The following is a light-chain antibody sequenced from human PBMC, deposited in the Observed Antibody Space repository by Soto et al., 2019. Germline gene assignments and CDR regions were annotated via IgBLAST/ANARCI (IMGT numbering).Light chain of an antibody. CDR1: SSNIGAGFD. CDR3: AAWDDRLSGLV. V-gene: IGLV1-40*01. Sequence: QSVLTQPPSVSGAPGQRVTISCTGSSSNIGAGFDVHWYHQIAGTAPKLLIYGNSNRPSGVPDRFSGSKSGTSASLAISGLRSEDEADYYCAAWDDRLSGLVFGRGTQLTVL. CDR2: GNS. J-gene: IGLJ2*01.